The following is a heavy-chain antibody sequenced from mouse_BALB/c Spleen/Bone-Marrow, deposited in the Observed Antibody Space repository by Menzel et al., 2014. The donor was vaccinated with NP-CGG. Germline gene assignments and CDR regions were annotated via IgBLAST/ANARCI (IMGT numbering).Heavy chain of an antibody. Sequence: EVQLVESGGGLVQPGGSLKLSCAASGFDFSRYWMSWVRQAPGKGLERIGEINPDSSTINYTPSLKDKFIIPRDNAKNTLYLQMSKVRSEDAALYYCALLGYYGYFYVWGAGTTVTVSS. CDR2: INPDSSTI. V-gene: IGHV4-1*02. D-gene: IGHD2-2*01. CDR3: ALLGYYGYFYV. CDR1: GFDFSRYW. J-gene: IGHJ1*01.